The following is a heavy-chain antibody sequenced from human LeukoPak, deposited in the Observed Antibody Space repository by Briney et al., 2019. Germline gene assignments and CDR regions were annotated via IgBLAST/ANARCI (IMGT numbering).Heavy chain of an antibody. D-gene: IGHD2-8*01. J-gene: IGHJ4*02. CDR1: GYTFTSYG. V-gene: IGHV1-46*01. CDR3: ARAGSCTNGVCYFDY. Sequence: ASVKVSCKASGYTFTSYGISWVRQAPGQGLEWMGIINPSGGSTSYAQKFQGRVTMTRDMSTSTVYMELSSLRSEDTAVYYCARAGSCTNGVCYFDYWGQGTLVTVSS. CDR2: INPSGGST.